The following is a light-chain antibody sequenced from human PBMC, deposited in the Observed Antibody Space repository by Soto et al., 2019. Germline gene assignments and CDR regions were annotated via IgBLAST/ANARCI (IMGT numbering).Light chain of an antibody. CDR1: QSVTNNF. CDR2: GIS. Sequence: ENVLTQSPGTLSLSPGERATLSCRASQSVTNNFFAWYQQRPGQAPRLLIYGISNRATGIPDRFSGSGSGTEFTLTISRLEPEDFVVYYCQQYITLPHTFGQGTKLEVK. CDR3: QQYITLPHT. V-gene: IGKV3-20*01. J-gene: IGKJ2*01.